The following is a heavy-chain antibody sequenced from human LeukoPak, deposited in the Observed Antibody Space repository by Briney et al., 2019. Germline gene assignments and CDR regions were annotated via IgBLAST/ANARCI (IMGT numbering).Heavy chain of an antibody. V-gene: IGHV4-59*01. CDR2: IYYSGST. J-gene: IGHJ4*02. Sequence: PSETLSLTCTVSGGSISSYYWSWIRQPPGKGLEWIGYIYYSGSTNYNPSLKSRVTISVDTSKNQFSLKLSSVTAADTAVYYCARARGYSYVTDYWGQGTLVTVSS. CDR3: ARARGYSYVTDY. D-gene: IGHD5-18*01. CDR1: GGSISSYY.